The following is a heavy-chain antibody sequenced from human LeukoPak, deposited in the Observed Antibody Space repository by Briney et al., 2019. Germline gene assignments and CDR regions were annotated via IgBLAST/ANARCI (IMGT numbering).Heavy chain of an antibody. CDR1: GFTFDDYG. Sequence: TGGSLRLSCAASGFTFDDYGMNWVRQAPGKGLEWVSGINWNGDSTGYADSVKGRFTISRDNAKNSLYLQMNSLRAEDTAFYYCATDQYSSNWYYFDYWGQGTLVTVSS. D-gene: IGHD6-13*01. CDR2: INWNGDST. CDR3: ATDQYSSNWYYFDY. J-gene: IGHJ4*02. V-gene: IGHV3-20*04.